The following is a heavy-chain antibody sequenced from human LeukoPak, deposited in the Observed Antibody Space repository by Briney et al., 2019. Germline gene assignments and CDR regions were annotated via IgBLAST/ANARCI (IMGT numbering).Heavy chain of an antibody. CDR3: ARSSDTMIVVVITPDFDY. CDR1: GGSISSYY. Sequence: SETLSLTCTVSGGSISSYYWSWIRQPAGKGLEWIGRIYTSGSTNYNPSLKSRVTMSVDTSKNQFSLKLSSVTAADTAVYYCARSSDTMIVVVITPDFDYWGQGTLVTVSS. V-gene: IGHV4-4*07. J-gene: IGHJ4*02. CDR2: IYTSGST. D-gene: IGHD3-22*01.